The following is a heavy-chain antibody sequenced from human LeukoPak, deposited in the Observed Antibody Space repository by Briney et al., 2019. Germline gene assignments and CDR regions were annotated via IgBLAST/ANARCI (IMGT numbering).Heavy chain of an antibody. Sequence: ASVKVSCKASGGTFSSYAISWVRQAPGQGLEWMGRIIPILGIANYAQKFQGRVTITADKSTSTAYMELSSLRSEDTAVYYCARATTGGPLRTGYYFDYWGQGTLVTVSS. CDR1: GGTFSSYA. CDR2: IIPILGIA. V-gene: IGHV1-69*04. J-gene: IGHJ4*02. CDR3: ARATTGGPLRTGYYFDY. D-gene: IGHD4-17*01.